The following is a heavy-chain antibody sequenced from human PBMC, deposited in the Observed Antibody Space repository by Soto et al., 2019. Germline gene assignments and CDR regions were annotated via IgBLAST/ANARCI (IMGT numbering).Heavy chain of an antibody. J-gene: IGHJ4*02. CDR3: ARHGSYGGAFDY. CDR2: IYYSGST. D-gene: IGHD1-26*01. Sequence: TSETLSLTCTVSGGSISSSSYYWGWIRQPPGKGLEWIGSIYYSGSTYYNPSLKSRVTISVDTSKNQFSLKLSSVTAADTAVYYCARHGSYGGAFDYWGQGTLVTVSS. CDR1: GGSISSSSYY. V-gene: IGHV4-39*01.